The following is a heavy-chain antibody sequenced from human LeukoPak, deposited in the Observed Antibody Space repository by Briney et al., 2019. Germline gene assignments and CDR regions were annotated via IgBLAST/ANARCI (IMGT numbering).Heavy chain of an antibody. J-gene: IGHJ4*02. Sequence: ASVKVSCKASGYTFTGYYMHWVRQAPGQGLEWMGWINPNSGGTNYAQKFQGRVTMTRDTSISTAYMELSRLRSDDTAVYYCARVEVWYSSGRTTSPDYWGQGTLVTVSS. CDR1: GYTFTGYY. CDR2: INPNSGGT. D-gene: IGHD6-19*01. CDR3: ARVEVWYSSGRTTSPDY. V-gene: IGHV1-2*02.